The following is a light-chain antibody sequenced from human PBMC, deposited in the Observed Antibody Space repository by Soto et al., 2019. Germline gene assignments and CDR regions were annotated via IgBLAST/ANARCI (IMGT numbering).Light chain of an antibody. J-gene: IGLJ1*01. CDR3: SSYVGSNTFGNV. CDR2: DVS. CDR1: SSDVGGYNY. V-gene: IGLV2-11*01. Sequence: QSALTQPHSVSASPGQSVAISCTGTSSDVGGYNYVSWYQQHPGKAPKVMIFDVSKRSSGVPDRFSGSKSGNTASLTISGLQTEDEADYYCSSYVGSNTFGNVFGTGTKLTVL.